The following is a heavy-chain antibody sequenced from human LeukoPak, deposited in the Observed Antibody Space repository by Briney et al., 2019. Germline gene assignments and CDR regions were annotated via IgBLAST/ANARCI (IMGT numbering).Heavy chain of an antibody. CDR1: GFTFSSYW. V-gene: IGHV3-7*05. CDR3: ARDPYSSTWSYGMDV. J-gene: IGHJ6*02. CDR2: IKQDGSEE. Sequence: GGSLRLSCAASGFTFSSYWMNWVRQAPGKGLEWVANIKQDGSEEVHVDSVKGRFTISRDNAKNSLFLQMNTLRAEDTAVYYCARDPYSSTWSYGMDVWGQGTTVTVSS. D-gene: IGHD6-6*01.